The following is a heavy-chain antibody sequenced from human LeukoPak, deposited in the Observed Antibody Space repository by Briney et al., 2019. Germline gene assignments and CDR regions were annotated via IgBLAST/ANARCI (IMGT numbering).Heavy chain of an antibody. CDR1: GFTFSSYG. V-gene: IGHV3-48*01. J-gene: IGHJ4*02. D-gene: IGHD4-23*01. Sequence: PGGSLRLSCAGSGFTFSSYGMNWVRQAPGKGLEWVSYISSSSSIIYYAESLKGRFTISRDNAENSLYLQVNSLRAEETAVYYCAKIGGNVVYWGQGTLVTVSS. CDR3: AKIGGNVVY. CDR2: ISSSSSII.